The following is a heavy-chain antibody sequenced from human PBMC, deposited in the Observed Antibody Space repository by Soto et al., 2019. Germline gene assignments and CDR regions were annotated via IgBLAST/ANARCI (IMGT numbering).Heavy chain of an antibody. J-gene: IGHJ6*02. V-gene: IGHV1-69*13. D-gene: IGHD6-13*01. CDR3: ARYSSSWQRTYYYGMDV. CDR1: GGTFSSYA. CDR2: IIPIFGTA. Sequence: GASVKVSCKASGGTFSSYAISWVRQAPGQGLEWMGGIIPIFGTANYAQKFQGRVTITADESTSTAYMELSSLRSEDTAVYYCARYSSSWQRTYYYGMDVWGQGTTVTVSS.